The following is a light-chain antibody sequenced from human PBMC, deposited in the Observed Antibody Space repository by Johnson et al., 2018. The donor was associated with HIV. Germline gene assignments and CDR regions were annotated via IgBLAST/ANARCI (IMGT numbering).Light chain of an antibody. V-gene: IGLV1-51*01. CDR2: DNN. J-gene: IGLJ1*01. CDR1: SSNVGSSF. Sequence: QSALTQPPSVSAAPGQTVTISCSGSSSNVGSSFVSWYRQVPGTAPKLHIYDNNKRPSGIPGRFSGSKSGPSATLGITGLQTGDEADYYCGTWDSSLTSYVFGAGTKVTVL. CDR3: GTWDSSLTSYV.